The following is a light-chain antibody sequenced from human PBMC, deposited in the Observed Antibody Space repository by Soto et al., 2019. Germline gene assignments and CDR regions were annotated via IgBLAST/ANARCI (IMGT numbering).Light chain of an antibody. CDR2: DAS. CDR1: QSVSSY. V-gene: IGKV3-11*01. CDR3: QQRSNWPPIT. Sequence: EIVLTQSPATLSSFPGDRVTLSCRASQSVSSYLAWYQQKPGQAPRLLIYDASNRATGIPVRFSGSGSGTDFTLTISSLEPEDFAVYYCQQRSNWPPITFGQGTRLEIK. J-gene: IGKJ5*01.